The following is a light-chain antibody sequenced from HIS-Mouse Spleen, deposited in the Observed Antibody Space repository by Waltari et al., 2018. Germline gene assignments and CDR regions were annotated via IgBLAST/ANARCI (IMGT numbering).Light chain of an antibody. Sequence: SYELTQPPSMSVSTGQTANITCSGEKLGDKYACWYQQKPGQSPVLVIYQDSKRPSGIPERFSGSNSGNTATLTISGTQAMDEADYYCQAWDSSTAVFGTGTKVTVL. V-gene: IGLV3-1*01. J-gene: IGLJ1*01. CDR1: KLGDKY. CDR2: QDS. CDR3: QAWDSSTAV.